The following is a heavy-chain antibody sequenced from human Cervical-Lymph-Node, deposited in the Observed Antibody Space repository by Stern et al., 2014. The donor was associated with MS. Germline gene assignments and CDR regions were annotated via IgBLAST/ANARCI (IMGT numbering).Heavy chain of an antibody. D-gene: IGHD2-2*01. CDR2: VYHSGSA. CDR3: ARDFEFQLQCD. V-gene: IGHV4-4*03. CDR1: GGSISSDNW. Sequence: QVQLQESGPGLVKPPGTLSLTCAVSGGSISSDNWWSWVRQPPGKGLEWIGEVYHSGSANYTPSLKGRVTMSVDKSKNQCSLRLTSVAAADTAVYYCARDFEFQLQCDWGQGALVTVSS. J-gene: IGHJ4*02.